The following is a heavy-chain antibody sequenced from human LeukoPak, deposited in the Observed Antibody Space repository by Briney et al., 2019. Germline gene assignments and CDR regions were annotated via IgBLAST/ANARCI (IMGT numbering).Heavy chain of an antibody. Sequence: ASVKVSCKASGYTFTGYYMHWVRQAPGQGLEWMGWINPNSGGANYAQKFQGRVTMTRDTSISTAYMELSSLRSEDMAVYYCARDGRGGYSGSSGDHYYYYYMDVWGKGTTVTVSS. J-gene: IGHJ6*03. V-gene: IGHV1-2*02. D-gene: IGHD6-6*01. CDR2: INPNSGGA. CDR1: GYTFTGYY. CDR3: ARDGRGGYSGSSGDHYYYYYMDV.